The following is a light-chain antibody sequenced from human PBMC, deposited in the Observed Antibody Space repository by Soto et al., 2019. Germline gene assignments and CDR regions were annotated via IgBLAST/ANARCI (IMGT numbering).Light chain of an antibody. CDR3: KQLNSRPYP. Sequence: IQLTQSPSSLSASVGDRVTITCRASQDISLYSAWYQQKPGKDPKLLIYVASTLQSGVTSRFSGSGSGTDFTLTISSLQPEDFATYYRKQLNSRPYPFVQGTKLDIK. J-gene: IGKJ2*01. CDR2: VAS. V-gene: IGKV1-9*01. CDR1: QDISLY.